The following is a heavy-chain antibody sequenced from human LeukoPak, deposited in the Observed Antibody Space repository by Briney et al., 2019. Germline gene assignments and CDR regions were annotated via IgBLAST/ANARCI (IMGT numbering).Heavy chain of an antibody. CDR2: ISYSGST. V-gene: IGHV4-59*01. D-gene: IGHD5-24*01. CDR1: GASISSYY. CDR3: ARSGGRDGYNFDY. J-gene: IGHJ4*02. Sequence: SETLSLTCTVSGASISSYYWSWIRQPPGKGLEWIGYISYSGSTNYNPSLKSRVTISVDTSKNEFSLKLSSVTAADPAVYYCARSGGRDGYNFDYWGQGTLVTVSS.